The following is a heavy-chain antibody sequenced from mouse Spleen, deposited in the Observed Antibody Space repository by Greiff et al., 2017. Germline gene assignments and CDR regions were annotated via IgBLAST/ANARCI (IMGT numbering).Heavy chain of an antibody. D-gene: IGHD4-1*01. J-gene: IGHJ4*01. CDR3: ARPRTGTFAMDY. CDR2: IWSDGST. V-gene: IGHV2-6*03. CDR1: GFSLTSYG. Sequence: VKVVETGPGLVAPSQSLSITCTVSGFSLTSYGVHWVRQPPGKGLEWLVVIWSDGSTNYNSALKSRLSISKDNSKSQVFLKMNSLQTDDTAMYYCARPRTGTFAMDYWGQGTSVTVSS.